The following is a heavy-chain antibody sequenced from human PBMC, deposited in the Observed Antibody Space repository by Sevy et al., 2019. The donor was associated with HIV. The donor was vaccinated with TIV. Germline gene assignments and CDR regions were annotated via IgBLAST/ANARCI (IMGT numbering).Heavy chain of an antibody. J-gene: IGHJ4*02. D-gene: IGHD1-7*01. Sequence: GGSLRLSCIASGFTFSNYGMHWVRQAPGKGLEWVTFISYDGSKKYYADSVKGRFTISRDTSKNTLYLQMNSLRAEDTAIYYCAKDSDEELVTLRTYFDYWGQGTLVTVSS. CDR2: ISYDGSKK. CDR1: GFTFSNYG. CDR3: AKDSDEELVTLRTYFDY. V-gene: IGHV3-30*18.